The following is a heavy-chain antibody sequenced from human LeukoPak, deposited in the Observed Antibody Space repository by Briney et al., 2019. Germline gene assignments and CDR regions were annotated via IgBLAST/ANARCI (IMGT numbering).Heavy chain of an antibody. CDR1: GYTFTSYY. CDR2: INPAGGST. D-gene: IGHD3-22*01. V-gene: IGHV1-46*01. Sequence: ASVTVSCKASGYTFTSYYIHWVRQAPGQGLEWMRIINPAGGSTTYAQKFQGSRLTLTRDTSTSTVYMELSSLRSEDTAVYYCARGRGVHDSHTYDYFDYWGQGSLVTVSS. J-gene: IGHJ4*02. CDR3: ARGRGVHDSHTYDYFDY.